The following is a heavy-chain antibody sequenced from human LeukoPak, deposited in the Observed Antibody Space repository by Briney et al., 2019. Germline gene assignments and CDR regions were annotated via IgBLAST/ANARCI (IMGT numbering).Heavy chain of an antibody. CDR2: MNPNSGNT. CDR1: GYTFTSYD. CDR3: ARGGQNYYDSSGYFD. J-gene: IGHJ4*02. Sequence: ASVKVSCKASGYTFTSYDINCVRQATGQGLESMGWMNPNSGNTGYAQKFQGRVTMTRNTSISTAYMELSSLRSEDTAVYYCARGGQNYYDSSGYFDWGQGTLVTVSS. D-gene: IGHD3-22*01. V-gene: IGHV1-8*01.